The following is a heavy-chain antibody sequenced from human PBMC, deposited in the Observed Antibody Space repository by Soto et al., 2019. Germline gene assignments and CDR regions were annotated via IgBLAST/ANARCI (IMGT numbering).Heavy chain of an antibody. CDR2: IIPIFGTA. V-gene: IGHV1-69*13. J-gene: IGHJ5*02. Sequence: SVKVSCKASGGTFSGYAISWVRQAPGQGLEWMGGIIPIFGTANYAQKFQGRVTITADESTSTAYTELSSLRSEDTAVYYCARGGHGYNYHWFDPWGQGTLVTVSS. CDR3: ARGGHGYNYHWFDP. CDR1: GGTFSGYA. D-gene: IGHD5-12*01.